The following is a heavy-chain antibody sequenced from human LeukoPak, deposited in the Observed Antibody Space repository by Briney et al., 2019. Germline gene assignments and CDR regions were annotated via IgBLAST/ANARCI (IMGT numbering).Heavy chain of an antibody. CDR2: MNTGNGNT. D-gene: IGHD3-10*01. CDR1: GYIFTNFA. CDR3: ASNLWFGELTYYFDY. V-gene: IGHV1-3*04. Sequence: ASVKVSCNTSGYIFTNFAMHWVRQAPGQRLEWMGWMNTGNGNTKYSQTFQGRVTMTRDTSASTAYIELSSLISEDTAVYYCASNLWFGELTYYFDYWGQGTLVTVSS. J-gene: IGHJ4*02.